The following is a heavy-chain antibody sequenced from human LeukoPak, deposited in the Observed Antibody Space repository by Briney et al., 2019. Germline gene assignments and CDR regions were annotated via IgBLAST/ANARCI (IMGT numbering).Heavy chain of an antibody. CDR1: GFTFSSYA. CDR3: AKHCSSTSCYGAFDI. V-gene: IGHV3-23*01. CDR2: ISGSGGST. D-gene: IGHD2-2*01. Sequence: PGGSLRLSCAASGFTFSSYAMSWVRQAPGKGLGWVSAISGSGGSTYYADSVKGRFTISRDNSKNTLYLQMNSLRAEDTAVYYCAKHCSSTSCYGAFDIWGQGTMVTVSS. J-gene: IGHJ3*02.